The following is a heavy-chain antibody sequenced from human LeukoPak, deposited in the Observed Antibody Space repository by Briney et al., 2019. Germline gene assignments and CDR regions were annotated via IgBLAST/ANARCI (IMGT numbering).Heavy chain of an antibody. Sequence: PGGSLRLSCAASGFTFSSYWMSWVRQAPGKGLEWVANIKQDGSEKYYVDSVKGRFTISRDNAKNSLYLQMNSLRAKDTAVYYCARVSPNTVTTLQYSDYWGQGTLVTVSS. CDR2: IKQDGSEK. J-gene: IGHJ4*02. D-gene: IGHD4-17*01. CDR1: GFTFSSYW. V-gene: IGHV3-7*01. CDR3: ARVSPNTVTTLQYSDY.